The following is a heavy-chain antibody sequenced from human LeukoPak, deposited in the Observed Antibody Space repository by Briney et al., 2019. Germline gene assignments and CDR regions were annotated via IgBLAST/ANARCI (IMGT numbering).Heavy chain of an antibody. D-gene: IGHD2-2*01. V-gene: IGHV4-31*03. CDR1: GGSISSGGYY. J-gene: IGHJ4*02. Sequence: SQTLSLTCTVSGGSISSGGYYWSWIRQHPGKGLEWIGYIYYSGSTYYNPSLKSRVTISVDTSKNQFSLKLSSATAADTAVYYCAVTSSTSAYFDYWGQGTLVTVSS. CDR3: AVTSSTSAYFDY. CDR2: IYYSGST.